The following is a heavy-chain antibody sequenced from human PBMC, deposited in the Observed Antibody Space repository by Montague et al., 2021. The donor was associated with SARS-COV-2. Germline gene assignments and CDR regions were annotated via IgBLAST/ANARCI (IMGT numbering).Heavy chain of an antibody. Sequence: SIDYNPSLKSRVTISVDTSKNQFSVKLSSVTAADTAVYYCARISGDAYYYPMDVWGQGITVTVSS. D-gene: IGHD3-10*01. CDR2: SI. V-gene: IGHV4-59*01. J-gene: IGHJ6*02. CDR3: ARISGDAYYYPMDV.